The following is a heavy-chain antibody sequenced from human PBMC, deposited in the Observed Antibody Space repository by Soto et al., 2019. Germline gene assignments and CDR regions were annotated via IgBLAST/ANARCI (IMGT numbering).Heavy chain of an antibody. V-gene: IGHV3-23*01. Sequence: GGSLRLSCAASGFTFSSYAMSWVRQAPGKGLEWVSAISGSGGSTYYADSVKGRFTISRDNSKNTLYLQMNSLRAEDTAVYYCAKDGTTVYSTSVWRKSGDAFDIWGQGTMVTVSS. CDR3: AKDGTTVYSTSVWRKSGDAFDI. J-gene: IGHJ3*02. CDR2: ISGSGGST. CDR1: GFTFSSYA. D-gene: IGHD4-17*01.